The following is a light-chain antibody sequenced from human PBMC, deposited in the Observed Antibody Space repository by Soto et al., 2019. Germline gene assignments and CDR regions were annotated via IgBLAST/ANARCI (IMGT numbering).Light chain of an antibody. J-gene: IGKJ4*01. V-gene: IGKV1-39*01. CDR3: QQTYSTPPVT. Sequence: DIQMTQSPSSLSASVGDRVTITCRASPSISNYLNWYQQKPGKAPKLLIYAASSLQSGVPSRFSGSGSGTDFTLTISSLQPEDFATYYCQQTYSTPPVTFGGGTKVEIK. CDR2: AAS. CDR1: PSISNY.